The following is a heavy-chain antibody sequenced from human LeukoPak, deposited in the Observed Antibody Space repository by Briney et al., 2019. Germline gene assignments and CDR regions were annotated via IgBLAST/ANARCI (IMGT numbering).Heavy chain of an antibody. CDR2: ISYDGNNQ. CDR1: GFAFSSLA. D-gene: IGHD3/OR15-3a*01. J-gene: IGHJ6*02. Sequence: PGTSLRLSCAVSGFAFSSLAMHWVRQAPGKGLEWVAFISYDGNNQYYADSVRGRFTVSRDNSKNTLFLQIDSLRTEDTAVYYCVPLGGLGYYQYGMDVWGRGTTVTVSS. CDR3: VPLGGLGYYQYGMDV. V-gene: IGHV3-30-3*01.